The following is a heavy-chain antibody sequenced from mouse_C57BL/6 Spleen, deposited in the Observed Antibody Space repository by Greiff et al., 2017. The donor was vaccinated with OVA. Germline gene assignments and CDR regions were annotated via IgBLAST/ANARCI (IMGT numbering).Heavy chain of an antibody. CDR1: GFTFSDYY. Sequence: VQLKESEGGLVQPGSSMKLSCTASGFTFSDYYMAWVRQVPEKGLEWVANINYDGGSTYYLDSLKSRFIISRDNAKNILYLQMSSLKSEDTATYYCERGDYYGSKWYFDYWGQGTTLTVSS. V-gene: IGHV5-16*01. J-gene: IGHJ2*01. CDR2: INYDGGST. CDR3: ERGDYYGSKWYFDY. D-gene: IGHD1-1*01.